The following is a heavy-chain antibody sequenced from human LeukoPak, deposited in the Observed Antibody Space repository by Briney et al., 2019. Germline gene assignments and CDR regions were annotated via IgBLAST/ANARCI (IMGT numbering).Heavy chain of an antibody. CDR1: GFTFSSYW. J-gene: IGHJ5*02. D-gene: IGHD2-15*01. CDR2: INSDGSST. CDR3: ARDAVVEANWFDP. Sequence: GSLRLSCAASGFTFSSYWMHWVRQAPGKGLVWVSRINSDGSSTSYADSVKGRFTISRDNAKNMLYLQMNSLRAEDTAVYYCARDAVVEANWFDPWGQGTLVTVSS. V-gene: IGHV3-74*01.